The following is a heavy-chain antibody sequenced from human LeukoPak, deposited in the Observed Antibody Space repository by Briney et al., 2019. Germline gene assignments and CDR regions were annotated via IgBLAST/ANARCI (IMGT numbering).Heavy chain of an antibody. CDR1: GYSFTSYG. V-gene: IGHV1-18*01. D-gene: IGHD2-15*01. Sequence: ASVKVSCKASGYSFTSYGISWVRQAPGQGLEWMGWISAYNGNTNYAQRLQGRVTMATDTSTSTAYMELRSLTSDDTAVYFCARVPSGGPFDYWGQGTLVTVSS. J-gene: IGHJ4*02. CDR2: ISAYNGNT. CDR3: ARVPSGGPFDY.